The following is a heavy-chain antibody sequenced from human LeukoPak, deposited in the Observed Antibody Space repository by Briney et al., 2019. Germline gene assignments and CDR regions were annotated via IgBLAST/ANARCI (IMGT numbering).Heavy chain of an antibody. CDR3: ARDGGANYYDGGVV. V-gene: IGHV3-11*04. Sequence: GGSLRLSCAASGFTFSDYYMSWIRQAPGKGLECVSYISSSGSTIYYADSVKGRFTISRDNSKNTLYLQMNSLRAEDTAVYYCARDGGANYYDGGVVWGQGTTVTVSS. CDR2: ISSSGSTI. CDR1: GFTFSDYY. D-gene: IGHD3-22*01. J-gene: IGHJ6*02.